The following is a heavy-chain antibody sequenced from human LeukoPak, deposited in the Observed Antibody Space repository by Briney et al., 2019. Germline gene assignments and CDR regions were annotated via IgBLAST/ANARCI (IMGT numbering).Heavy chain of an antibody. D-gene: IGHD6-6*01. V-gene: IGHV4-31*03. CDR3: ARDSRPKGYGIDV. CDR1: GGSITSAGYY. CDR2: IYYVGSI. J-gene: IGHJ6*02. Sequence: SQTLSLTCTVSGGSITSAGYYWSWIRQLPGKDLEWIGYIYYVGSIYYNPSLESRVTISVDTSKNQFSLKLSSVTAADTAVYYCARDSRPKGYGIDVWGQGTSVTVSS.